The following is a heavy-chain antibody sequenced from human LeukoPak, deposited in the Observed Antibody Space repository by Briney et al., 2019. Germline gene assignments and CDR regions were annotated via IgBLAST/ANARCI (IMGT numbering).Heavy chain of an antibody. D-gene: IGHD3-10*02. CDR1: GFTFSDHY. Sequence: GRSLRLSCAASGFTFSDHYLDWVRQAPGKGLEWVGRSRSKTNRYTTQYAASVKGRFTISTDDSKNSLYLQMNSLRAEDTAVYYCAELGITMIGGVWGKGTTVTISS. J-gene: IGHJ6*04. V-gene: IGHV3-72*01. CDR2: SRSKTNRYTT. CDR3: AELGITMIGGV.